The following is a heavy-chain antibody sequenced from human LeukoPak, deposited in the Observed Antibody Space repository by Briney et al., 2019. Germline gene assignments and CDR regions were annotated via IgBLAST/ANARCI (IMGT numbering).Heavy chain of an antibody. D-gene: IGHD4-17*01. V-gene: IGHV1-69*01. Sequence: ASVKVSCKASGGTFSSYAISWVRQAPGQGLEWMGGIIPIFGTANYAQKFQGRVTITADESTSTAYMELSSLRSEDTAVYYCAARAPYGDYPNFDYWGQGTLVTVSS. CDR1: GGTFSSYA. CDR2: IIPIFGTA. J-gene: IGHJ4*02. CDR3: AARAPYGDYPNFDY.